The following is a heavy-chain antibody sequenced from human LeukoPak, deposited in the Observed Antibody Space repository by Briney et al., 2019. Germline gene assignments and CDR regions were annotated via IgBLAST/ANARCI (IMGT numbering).Heavy chain of an antibody. D-gene: IGHD5-18*01. J-gene: IGHJ4*02. CDR3: AKYFYGYGAMDC. CDR2: IHHSGST. CDR1: GGAVNSDNQY. Sequence: TPSETLFLTCTVSGGAVNSDNQYWSWIRQPPGEGLEWIGYIHHSGSTYYNPSLKSRLTISLATSTNHFSLKMISVTAADTAVYYSAKYFYGYGAMDCWGQGTLVTVSS. V-gene: IGHV4-30-4*01.